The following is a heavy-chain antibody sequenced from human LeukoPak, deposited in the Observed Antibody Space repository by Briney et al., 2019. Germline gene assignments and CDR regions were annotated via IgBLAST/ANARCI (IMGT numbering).Heavy chain of an antibody. V-gene: IGHV1-2*02. CDR1: GYTFTGYY. CDR3: ARERYGATGGWFDP. J-gene: IGHJ5*02. CDR2: INPNSGGT. Sequence: PSASVTVSCKASGYTFTGYYMHWVRQAPGQGLEWMGWINPNSGGTNYAQKFQGRVTMTRDTSISTAYMELSRLRSDDTAVYYCARERYGATGGWFDPWGQGTLVTVSS. D-gene: IGHD4-17*01.